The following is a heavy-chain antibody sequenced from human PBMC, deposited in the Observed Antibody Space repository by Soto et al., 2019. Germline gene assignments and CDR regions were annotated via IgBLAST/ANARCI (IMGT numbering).Heavy chain of an antibody. CDR2: INPNSGGI. CDR3: ARDYPPDYYDSSGYYFGGWFDL. J-gene: IGHJ5*02. V-gene: IGHV1-2*02. CDR1: GYTFTGYC. D-gene: IGHD3-22*01. Sequence: GASVKVSCKASGYTFTGYCMHWVRQAPGQGLEWMGWINPNSGGINYAQKFQGRVTMTRDTSISTAYMELSRLRFDVTAVYYCARDYPPDYYDSSGYYFGGWFDLWGQGTLVTVSS.